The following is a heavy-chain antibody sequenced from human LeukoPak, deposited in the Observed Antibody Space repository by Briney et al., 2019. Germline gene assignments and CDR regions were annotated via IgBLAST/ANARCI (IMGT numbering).Heavy chain of an antibody. J-gene: IGHJ4*02. CDR1: GFTFSSYAM. CDR3: VTRGTASRLLDS. V-gene: IGHV4-4*02. CDR2: MYHSGST. Sequence: PGGSLRLSCVASGFTFSSYAMSWVRQPPGKGLEWIGEMYHSGSTNYNPSLKSRVTISVDKSNNQFSLKLSSVTAADTAVYYCVTRGTASRLLDSWGQGTLVTVSS. D-gene: IGHD1/OR15-1a*01.